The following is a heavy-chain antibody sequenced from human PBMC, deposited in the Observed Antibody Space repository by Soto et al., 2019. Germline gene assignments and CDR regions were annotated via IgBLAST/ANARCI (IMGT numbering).Heavy chain of an antibody. Sequence: GGSLRLSCAASGFTFSSYAMSWVRQAPGKGLEWVSAISGSGGSTYYADSVKGRFTISRDNSKNTLYLQMNSLRAEDTAVYYCAKASIVVVVAATYSWFDPWGQGTLVTVSS. CDR3: AKASIVVVVAATYSWFDP. CDR1: GFTFSSYA. D-gene: IGHD2-15*01. CDR2: ISGSGGST. J-gene: IGHJ5*02. V-gene: IGHV3-23*01.